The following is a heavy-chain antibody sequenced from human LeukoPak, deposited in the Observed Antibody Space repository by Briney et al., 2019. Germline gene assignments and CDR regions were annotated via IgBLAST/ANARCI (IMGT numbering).Heavy chain of an antibody. CDR3: ATDVRSSPLGF. CDR2: IYSGGST. J-gene: IGHJ4*01. D-gene: IGHD6-13*01. V-gene: IGHV3-66*01. Sequence: GGSLRLSCAVSGFRVTNDYMNWVRQAPGKGLEWVSIIYSGGSTYYADSVKGRFTISRDSSNNTLFLQMTNLRADDSGLYYCATDVRSSPLGFWGHGTLVTVSS. CDR1: GFRVTNDY.